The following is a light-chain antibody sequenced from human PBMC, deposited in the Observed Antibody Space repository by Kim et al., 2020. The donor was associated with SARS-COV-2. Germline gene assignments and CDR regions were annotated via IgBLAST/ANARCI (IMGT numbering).Light chain of an antibody. J-gene: IGKJ1*01. CDR2: GAS. V-gene: IGKV3-20*01. Sequence: EIVMTQSPATLSVSPGERATLSCRASQSVNSNLAWYQQKPGQAPRLLIYGASSRATGIPDRFSGSGSGTDFTLTISRLEPEDCAVYYCQQYENSPWTFGQGTKVDIK. CDR1: QSVNSN. CDR3: QQYENSPWT.